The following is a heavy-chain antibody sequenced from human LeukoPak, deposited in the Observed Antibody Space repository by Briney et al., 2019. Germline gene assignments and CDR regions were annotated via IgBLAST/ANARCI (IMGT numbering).Heavy chain of an antibody. CDR2: IYYSGAT. Sequence: SETLSLTCTVSNYSISGSNWWGWIRQPPGKGPEWIAYIYYSGATYYNTLFRSRATVSVDMSENHFALKLTSVTAVDTAVYYCASTGNWDDLGVDFWGQGIPVTVSS. J-gene: IGHJ4*02. CDR3: ASTGNWDDLGVDF. V-gene: IGHV4-28*01. CDR1: NYSISGSNW. D-gene: IGHD1-1*01.